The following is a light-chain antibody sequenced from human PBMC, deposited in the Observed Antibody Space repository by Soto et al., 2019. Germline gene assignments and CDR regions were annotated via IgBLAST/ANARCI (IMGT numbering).Light chain of an antibody. V-gene: IGLV3-21*02. CDR3: AAWDDSLNGVI. Sequence: SYELTQPPSVSVAPGQTARITCGGNNIGSKSVHWYRQKPGQAPVLVVSDDTDRPSGIPERFSGSKSGTSASLAISGLQSGDEADYYCAAWDDSLNGVIFGGGTKLTVL. J-gene: IGLJ2*01. CDR1: NIGSKS. CDR2: DDT.